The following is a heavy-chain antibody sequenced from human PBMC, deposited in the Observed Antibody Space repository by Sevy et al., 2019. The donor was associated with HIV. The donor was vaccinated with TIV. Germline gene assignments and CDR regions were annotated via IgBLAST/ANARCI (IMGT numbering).Heavy chain of an antibody. V-gene: IGHV1-24*01. CDR2: FDPEDGET. CDR3: AAGLPSEYVDCGNIGCYTDYFAY. Sequence: ASVKVSCKVSGYTLTELSMHWVRQAPGKGLEWMGSFDPEDGETIYAQKLQGRVTMTEDTSTDTAYKYLSSLRSEDSAVYYCAAGLPSEYVDCGNIGCYTDYFAYWGQGTLVTVSS. CDR1: GYTLTELS. D-gene: IGHD2-2*02. J-gene: IGHJ4*02.